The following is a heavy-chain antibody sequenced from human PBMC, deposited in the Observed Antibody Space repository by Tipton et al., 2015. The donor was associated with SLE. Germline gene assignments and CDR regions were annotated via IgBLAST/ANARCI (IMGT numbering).Heavy chain of an antibody. CDR3: ARDRSIAAAGTDAFDI. CDR2: IYTSGST. Sequence: LRLSCTVSGGSISSYYWSWIRQPPGKGLEWIGYIYTSGSTNYNPSLKSRVTISVDTSKNQFSLKLSSVTAADTAVYYCARDRSIAAAGTDAFDIWGQGKMVTVSS. J-gene: IGHJ3*02. V-gene: IGHV4-4*08. CDR1: GGSISSYY. D-gene: IGHD6-13*01.